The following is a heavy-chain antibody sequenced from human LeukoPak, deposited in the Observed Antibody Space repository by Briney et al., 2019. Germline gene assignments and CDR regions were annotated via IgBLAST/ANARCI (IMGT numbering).Heavy chain of an antibody. J-gene: IGHJ6*03. CDR1: GGSISSSNW. D-gene: IGHD2-21*01. Sequence: PSGTLSLTCAVSGGSISSSNWWSWVRQPPGKGLEWIGEIYHSGSTYYNPSLKSRVTISVDKSKNQFSLKLSSVTAADTAVYYCAREHIVVVLAVGDYYYMDVWGKGTTVTVSS. V-gene: IGHV4-4*02. CDR3: AREHIVVVLAVGDYYYMDV. CDR2: IYHSGST.